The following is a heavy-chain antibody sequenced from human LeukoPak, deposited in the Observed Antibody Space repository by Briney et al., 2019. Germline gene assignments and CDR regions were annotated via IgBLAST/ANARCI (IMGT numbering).Heavy chain of an antibody. D-gene: IGHD3-16*02. J-gene: IGHJ4*02. CDR2: ISGSGGST. CDR3: AKGQYYDYVWGSYRPH. V-gene: IGHV3-23*01. CDR1: GFTFGSYA. Sequence: GGSLRLSCAASGFTFGSYAMSWVRQAPGKGLEWVSAISGSGGSTYYADSVKSRFTISRDNSKNTLYLQMNSLRAEDTAVYYCAKGQYYDYVWGSYRPHWGQGTLVTVSS.